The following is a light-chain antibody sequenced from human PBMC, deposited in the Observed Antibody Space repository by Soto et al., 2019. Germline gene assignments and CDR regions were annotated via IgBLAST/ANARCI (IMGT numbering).Light chain of an antibody. CDR3: EQRSIWPLYT. Sequence: EIVLTQSPATLSLSPGERATLSCRASQSVSDYLARYQQKPGQAPRLLIYDASNRATGIPARFSGSGFGTDFTLTISSLEPEDFAVYYCEQRSIWPLYTFGQGTKVDIK. J-gene: IGKJ2*01. V-gene: IGKV3-11*01. CDR2: DAS. CDR1: QSVSDY.